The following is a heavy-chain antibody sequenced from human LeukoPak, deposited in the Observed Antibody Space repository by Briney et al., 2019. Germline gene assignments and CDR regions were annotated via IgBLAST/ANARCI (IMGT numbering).Heavy chain of an antibody. J-gene: IGHJ4*02. CDR1: GFTFSGYW. CDR3: ARASRDGYNGVHEY. CDR2: IQQDGGAT. D-gene: IGHD5-24*01. Sequence: VGSLRLSRAASGFTFSGYWMRWVRQAPGKGQELVSDIQQDGGATFYVDSVKCRFTISRDNRKHALFLQMNSLIVGATAASSCARASRDGYNGVHEYWGQGALVAVS. V-gene: IGHV3-7*03.